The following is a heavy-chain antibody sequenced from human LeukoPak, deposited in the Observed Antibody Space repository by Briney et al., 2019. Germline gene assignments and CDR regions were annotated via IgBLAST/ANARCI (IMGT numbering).Heavy chain of an antibody. D-gene: IGHD3-10*01. CDR3: AKADYASGTYGAFDY. CDR1: GFTFSSYG. CDR2: IRGSGDST. J-gene: IGHJ4*02. V-gene: IGHV3-23*01. Sequence: GGSLRLSCAASGFTFSSYGMSWVRQAPGKGLEWVSAIRGSGDSTYYADSVKGRFTISRDNSKNTLYLQMNSLRAEDTAVYYCAKADYASGTYGAFDYWGQGTLVTVSS.